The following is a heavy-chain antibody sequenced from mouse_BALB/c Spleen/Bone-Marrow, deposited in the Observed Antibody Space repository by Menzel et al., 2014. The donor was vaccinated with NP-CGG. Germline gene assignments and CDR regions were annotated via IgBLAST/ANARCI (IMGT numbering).Heavy chain of an antibody. V-gene: IGHV5-4*02. CDR1: GFTFCDYY. Sequence: EVQLVESGGGLVKPGGSLKLSCAVSGFTFCDYYVYWVRQHPEKRLEWVATINDGGSYTYYPDSVKGRFTISRDNAKNNLYLQMSSLKSEDTAMYYCARDGNFAMDYWGQGTSVTVSS. J-gene: IGHJ4*01. CDR2: INDGGSYT. D-gene: IGHD2-1*01. CDR3: ARDGNFAMDY.